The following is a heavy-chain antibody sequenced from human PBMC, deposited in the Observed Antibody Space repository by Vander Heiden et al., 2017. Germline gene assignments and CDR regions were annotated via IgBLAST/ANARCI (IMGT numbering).Heavy chain of an antibody. CDR1: GYSFPSYW. J-gene: IGHJ4*02. V-gene: IGHV5-51*01. CDR2: IYPGDSDT. D-gene: IGHD3-10*01. Sequence: EVQLAQSGAEVKTPGASLKIPCQGSGYSFPSYWIGWVRQMPGKGLEWVGIIYPGDSDTRYSPSFQGQVTSSADKSISTADLQWSSLKASDTAMYYCARGDYYGSGSYHIIDYWGQGTLVTVSS. CDR3: ARGDYYGSGSYHIIDY.